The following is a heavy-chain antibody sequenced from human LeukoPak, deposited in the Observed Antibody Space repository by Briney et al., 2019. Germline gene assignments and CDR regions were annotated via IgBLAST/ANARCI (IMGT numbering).Heavy chain of an antibody. CDR2: IFTTGNT. Sequence: PSQTLSLTCTVSGASISSGEYYWSWIRQPAGRGLEWVGRIFTTGNTDYNASLESRVTISVDTSKNRFSLNLTSVTAAGTAVYYCGRLGSETLEFDSWGQGTLVTVSS. V-gene: IGHV4-61*02. CDR1: GASISSGEYY. D-gene: IGHD3-10*01. J-gene: IGHJ4*02. CDR3: GRLGSETLEFDS.